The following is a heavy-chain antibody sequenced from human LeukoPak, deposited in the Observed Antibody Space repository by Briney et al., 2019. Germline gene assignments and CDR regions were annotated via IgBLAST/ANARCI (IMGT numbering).Heavy chain of an antibody. V-gene: IGHV4-59*01. CDR2: IYYSGST. CDR1: GVSISSYY. D-gene: IGHD3-22*01. Sequence: PSETLSLTCTVSGVSISSYYWSWIRQPPGKGLEWIGYIYYSGSTNYNPSLKSRVTISVDTSKNQFSLKLSSVTAADTAVYYCASNPLDSSGLQNYWGQGTLVTVSS. J-gene: IGHJ4*02. CDR3: ASNPLDSSGLQNY.